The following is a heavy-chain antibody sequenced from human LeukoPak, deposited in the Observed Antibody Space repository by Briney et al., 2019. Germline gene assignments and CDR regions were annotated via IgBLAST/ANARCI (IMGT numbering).Heavy chain of an antibody. V-gene: IGHV4-4*07. J-gene: IGHJ4*02. D-gene: IGHD3-22*01. CDR3: AREEYFQDSNGYSYYFHA. CDR2: IYKSGST. Sequence: SETLSLTCTVSGGSIGWDYWSWIRQSAGKGLEWIGRIYKSGSTNYNPSFRRRVTMSVDTSKNQFSLHVTSVAAADTAVYYCAREEYFQDSNGYSYYFHAWGQGSLVTVSS. CDR1: GGSIGWDY.